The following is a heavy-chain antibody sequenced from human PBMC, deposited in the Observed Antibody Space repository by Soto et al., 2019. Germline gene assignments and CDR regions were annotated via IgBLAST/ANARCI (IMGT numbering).Heavy chain of an antibody. Sequence: EVQLVETGGGLIQPGGSLRLSCAASGFTVSSNYMSWVRQAPGKGLIWVSSIYTGGSTYYADSAKGRFTISRDSSNNTLYLQMNSLRAEDTAVYYCARIGPATVATLYFDYWGQGTLVTVSS. D-gene: IGHD2-21*01. CDR1: GFTVSSNY. CDR2: IYTGGST. J-gene: IGHJ4*02. V-gene: IGHV3-53*02. CDR3: ARIGPATVATLYFDY.